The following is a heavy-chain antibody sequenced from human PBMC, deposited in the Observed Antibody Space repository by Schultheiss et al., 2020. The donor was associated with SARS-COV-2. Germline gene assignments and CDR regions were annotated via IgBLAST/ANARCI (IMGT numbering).Heavy chain of an antibody. CDR3: ARGGDYVFFGMDV. Sequence: SETLSLTCTVSGGSISSSSYYWGWIRQPPGKGLEWIGYIYYSGSTYYNPSLKSRVTISVDTSKNQFSLKLSSVTAADTTVYYCARGGDYVFFGMDVWGQGTTVTVSS. D-gene: IGHD4-17*01. CDR2: IYYSGST. CDR1: GGSISSSSYY. V-gene: IGHV4-39*07. J-gene: IGHJ6*02.